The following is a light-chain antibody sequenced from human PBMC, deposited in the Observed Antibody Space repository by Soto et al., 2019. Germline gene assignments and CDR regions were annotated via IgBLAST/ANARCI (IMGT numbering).Light chain of an antibody. J-gene: IGKJ5*01. Sequence: EVVLTQSPGTLSLSPGARATLSCRASQCVSSTYLAWYQQKPGQAPRLLIYDASTRATGIPARFSGSGSGTDFALTISSLEPEDFAVYYCQQRRNWPPGITFGQGTRLEIK. CDR2: DAS. CDR1: QCVSSTY. V-gene: IGKV3-11*01. CDR3: QQRRNWPPGIT.